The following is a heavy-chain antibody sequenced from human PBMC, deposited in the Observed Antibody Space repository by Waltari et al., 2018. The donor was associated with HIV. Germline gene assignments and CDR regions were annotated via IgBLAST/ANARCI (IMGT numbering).Heavy chain of an antibody. D-gene: IGHD6-19*01. Sequence: DVQVVESGGGLVKPGRSLRLSCTGSGFTLGDYGVSWFRQAPGKGLEWVGFIRLKANGGATQYGASVKGRFTISREDSKSVAYLQMNSLEIEDTAVYFCARGGVAVPGIHYWGQGTLVTVSS. J-gene: IGHJ4*02. CDR3: ARGGVAVPGIHY. CDR2: IRLKANGGAT. V-gene: IGHV3-49*05. CDR1: GFTLGDYG.